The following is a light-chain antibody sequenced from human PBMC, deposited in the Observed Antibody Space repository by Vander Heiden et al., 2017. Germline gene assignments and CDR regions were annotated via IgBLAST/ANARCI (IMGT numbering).Light chain of an antibody. CDR3: MQALQTPMYT. Sequence: DFVMIQSPLSLPVTPGEPASISCRSSQSLLHSNGYNYLDWCLQKPGQSPQILIYLGSKRASGVPDRFSSGRSGTDFTLKISRVEAEDVGVYYCMQALQTPMYTFGQGTKLEIK. CDR2: LGS. CDR1: QSLLHSNGYNY. V-gene: IGKV2-28*01. J-gene: IGKJ2*01.